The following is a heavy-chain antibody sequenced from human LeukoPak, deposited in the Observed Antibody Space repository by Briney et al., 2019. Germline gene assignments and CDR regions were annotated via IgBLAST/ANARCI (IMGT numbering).Heavy chain of an antibody. J-gene: IGHJ4*02. CDR1: GYTFTSYD. Sequence: ASVKVSCKASGYTFTSYDINWVRQATGQGLEWMGWISAYNGNTNYAQKLQGRVTMTTDTSTSTAYMELRSLRSDDTAVYYCAREGPDWLLLNYYFDYWGQGTLVTVSS. V-gene: IGHV1-18*01. CDR3: AREGPDWLLLNYYFDY. D-gene: IGHD3-9*01. CDR2: ISAYNGNT.